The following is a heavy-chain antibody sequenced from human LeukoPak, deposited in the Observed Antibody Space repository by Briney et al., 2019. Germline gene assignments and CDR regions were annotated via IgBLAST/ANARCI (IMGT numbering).Heavy chain of an antibody. Sequence: GRSLRLSCAPSGFTFSRHGMHWVRQAPGKGLEWVAIISNGGSRKYYAHSVEGRFTISRDNSKNTLYLQMDSLRAEDTAVYYCARDRAWNYFDYWGQGTLVTVSS. CDR3: ARDRAWNYFDY. V-gene: IGHV3-30*03. CDR1: GFTFSRHG. D-gene: IGHD3-3*01. CDR2: ISNGGSRK. J-gene: IGHJ4*02.